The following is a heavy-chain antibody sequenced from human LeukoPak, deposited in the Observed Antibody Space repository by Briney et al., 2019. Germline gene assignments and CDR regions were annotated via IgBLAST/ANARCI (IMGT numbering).Heavy chain of an antibody. Sequence: GASVKVSCKASGYNFNGYYIHWMRQAPGQGLEWMGWVNPSSGATKYPQKFQGRVTMTRDTPIRTAYMELSRLRSDDTAVYYCARGRDGYNPTADYWGQGTLVTVSS. CDR1: GYNFNGYY. D-gene: IGHD5-24*01. CDR2: VNPSSGAT. V-gene: IGHV1-2*02. CDR3: ARGRDGYNPTADY. J-gene: IGHJ4*02.